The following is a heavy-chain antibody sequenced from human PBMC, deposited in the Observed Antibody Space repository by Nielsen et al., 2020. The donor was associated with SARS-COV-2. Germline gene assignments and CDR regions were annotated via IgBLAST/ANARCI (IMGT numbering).Heavy chain of an antibody. J-gene: IGHJ5*02. CDR3: ARGIIDTSWSHSWFDP. CDR2: INPIGTST. D-gene: IGHD2-2*01. Sequence: ASVKVSCKASGYTFTTYSMHWLRQAPGQGPEWMGLINPIGTSTRYAPRFQGRLTMTRDTSTGTDYMQLNNLRSEDTAVYYCARGIIDTSWSHSWFDPWGQGTLVTVSS. CDR1: GYTFTTYS. V-gene: IGHV1-46*01.